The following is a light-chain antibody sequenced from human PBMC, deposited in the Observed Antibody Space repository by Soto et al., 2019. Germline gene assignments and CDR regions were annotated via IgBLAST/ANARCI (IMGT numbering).Light chain of an antibody. Sequence: QSVLTQPPSVSAAPGQKVTISCSGSSSNIGNNYVSWYQQLPRTAPKLLICDNNKRPSGIPDRFSGSKSGTSATLGITGLQTGDEADYYCGTWDSSLSAVLFGGGTKLTVL. CDR2: DNN. J-gene: IGLJ2*01. V-gene: IGLV1-51*01. CDR3: GTWDSSLSAVL. CDR1: SSNIGNNY.